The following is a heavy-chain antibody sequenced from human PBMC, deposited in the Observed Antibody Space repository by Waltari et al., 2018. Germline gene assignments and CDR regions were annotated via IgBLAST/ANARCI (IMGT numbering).Heavy chain of an antibody. Sequence: QLVQSGAEVKKPGASVKVSCKLSGYTLTKLSMHWVRQAPGKGLEWMGHFDPENGEAIYAQNFQGRVIMTVDTSTDTGYMEVSSLRFDDTAVYFCATDRRDGYNVQYSYGLDVWGQGTTVTVSS. CDR1: GYTLTKLS. CDR3: ATDRRDGYNVQYSYGLDV. V-gene: IGHV1-24*01. D-gene: IGHD5-12*01. CDR2: FDPENGEA. J-gene: IGHJ6*02.